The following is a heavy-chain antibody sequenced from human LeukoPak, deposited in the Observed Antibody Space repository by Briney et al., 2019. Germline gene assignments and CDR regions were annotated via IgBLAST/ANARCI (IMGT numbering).Heavy chain of an antibody. D-gene: IGHD6-13*01. CDR2: IHYSGST. J-gene: IGHJ4*02. V-gene: IGHV4-30-4*01. Sequence: SETLSLTCTVSRDSINTGNYYWSWIRQPPGKGLEWLGFIHYSGSTDYNPSLKSRVSISVDTSKNQFSLQLSSVTAADTAVYYCARGPLAAGYVWGQGTLVTVSS. CDR3: ARGPLAAGYV. CDR1: RDSINTGNYY.